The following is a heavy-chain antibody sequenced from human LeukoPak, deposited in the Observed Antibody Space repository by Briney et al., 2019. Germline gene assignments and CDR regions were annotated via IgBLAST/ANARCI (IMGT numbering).Heavy chain of an antibody. J-gene: IGHJ4*02. CDR3: ARDKIVGASKFDY. V-gene: IGHV3-7*01. CDR2: IKQDGSEK. CDR1: GFTFSNYW. Sequence: GGSLRLSCAVSGFTFSNYWMSWVRQAPGKGLEWVAHIKQDGSEKYYVDAVKGRFTISRDNAKNSLYLQMNSLRAEDTAIYYCARDKIVGASKFDYWGQGTLVTVSS. D-gene: IGHD1-26*01.